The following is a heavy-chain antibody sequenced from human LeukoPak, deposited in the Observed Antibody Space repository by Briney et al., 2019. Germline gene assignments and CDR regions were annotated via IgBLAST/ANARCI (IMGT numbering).Heavy chain of an antibody. CDR2: IHHSGRT. CDR3: AIDPADRGVYYFDF. J-gene: IGHJ4*02. V-gene: IGHV4-38-2*02. CDR1: RYSLSIGYY. D-gene: IGHD3-10*01. Sequence: SETLSLTCAVSRYSLSIGYYWGWIRPPPGEGLEWIGSIHHSGRTYYNPSLKSRAAISVDTSKNQISLKLSSVTAADTAVYYCAIDPADRGVYYFDFWGQGTLVTVYS.